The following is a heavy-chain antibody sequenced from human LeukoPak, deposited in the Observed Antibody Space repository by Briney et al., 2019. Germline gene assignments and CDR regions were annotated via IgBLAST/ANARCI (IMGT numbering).Heavy chain of an antibody. Sequence: SGTLSLTCAVSGGSISSSNWWSWVRQPPGKGLEWIGEIYHSGSTNYNPSLKSRVTISVDKSKNQFSLKLSSVTAADTAVYYCARSILRYYYNASGYYPYYFDYWGQGVLVTVSS. CDR2: IYHSGST. V-gene: IGHV4-4*02. J-gene: IGHJ4*02. D-gene: IGHD3-22*01. CDR1: GGSISSSNW. CDR3: ARSILRYYYNASGYYPYYFDY.